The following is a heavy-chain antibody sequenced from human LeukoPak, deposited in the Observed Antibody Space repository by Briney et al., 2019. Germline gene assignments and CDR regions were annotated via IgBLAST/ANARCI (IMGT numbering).Heavy chain of an antibody. D-gene: IGHD6-13*01. CDR3: AKDIVAAGLFFDY. CDR2: ISYDGRNK. V-gene: IGHV3-30*18. Sequence: PGRSLRLSCAASGFTFSSYGMHWVRQAPGKGLEWVAVISYDGRNKYYADSEKGRFTISRDNSKNTLYLQMNSLRGEDTAVYYCAKDIVAAGLFFDYWGQGTLVTVPS. CDR1: GFTFSSYG. J-gene: IGHJ4*02.